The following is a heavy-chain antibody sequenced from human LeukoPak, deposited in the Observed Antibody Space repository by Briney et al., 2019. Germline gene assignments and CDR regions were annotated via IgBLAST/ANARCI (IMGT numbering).Heavy chain of an antibody. Sequence: GGSLTLPCAASGLTFSSYAMSWVRHAPGKGVEWVSAISGSGGSTYYADSVKGRFTISRDNSKNTLYLQMNSLRAEDTAVYYCANTRIAAALFDYWGQGTLVTVSS. J-gene: IGHJ4*02. D-gene: IGHD6-13*01. V-gene: IGHV3-23*01. CDR3: ANTRIAAALFDY. CDR2: ISGSGGST. CDR1: GLTFSSYA.